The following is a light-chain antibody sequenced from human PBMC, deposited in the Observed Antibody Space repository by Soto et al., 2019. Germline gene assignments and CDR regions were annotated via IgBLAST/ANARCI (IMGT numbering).Light chain of an antibody. J-gene: IGLJ1*01. Sequence: QSVLTQPPSVSGVPGQRVTISCTGSSSNIGAGYGVHWFQQLPGTAPKLLIFDNSNRPSGVPDRFSGSKSGASASLAITGLQAEDEDDYYCQSYDSSLSALYVFGTGTKLTVL. CDR1: SSNIGAGYG. CDR2: DNS. CDR3: QSYDSSLSALYV. V-gene: IGLV1-40*01.